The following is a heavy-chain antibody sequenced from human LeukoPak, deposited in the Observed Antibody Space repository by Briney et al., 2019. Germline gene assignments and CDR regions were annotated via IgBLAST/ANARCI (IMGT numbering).Heavy chain of an antibody. J-gene: IGHJ3*02. D-gene: IGHD3-9*01. Sequence: ASVNVSCKVSGYTLTELSMHWVRQAPGKGLEWMGGFDPEHGETIYAQKFQGRVTMTEDTSTDTAYMELSSLRSEDTAVYYCAATKYYDILTGYPTPGAFDIWGQGTMVTVSS. V-gene: IGHV1-24*01. CDR3: AATKYYDILTGYPTPGAFDI. CDR2: FDPEHGET. CDR1: GYTLTELS.